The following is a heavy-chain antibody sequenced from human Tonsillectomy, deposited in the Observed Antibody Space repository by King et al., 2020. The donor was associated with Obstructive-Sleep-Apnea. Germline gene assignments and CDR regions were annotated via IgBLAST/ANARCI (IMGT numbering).Heavy chain of an antibody. Sequence: QLQESGPGLVKPSETLSLTCTVSGDSINTYYWSWLRQSPEKGLEWIGYIYVTAGTIYNPSLTSRVTISADASRNQFSLTLTSVTAADTAVYYCARHQSAAYYFDSSGYPRPIDRWGQGALVTVSS. CDR2: IYVTAGT. CDR3: ARHQSAAYYFDSSGYPRPIDR. V-gene: IGHV4-59*01. D-gene: IGHD3-22*01. J-gene: IGHJ5*02. CDR1: GDSINTYY.